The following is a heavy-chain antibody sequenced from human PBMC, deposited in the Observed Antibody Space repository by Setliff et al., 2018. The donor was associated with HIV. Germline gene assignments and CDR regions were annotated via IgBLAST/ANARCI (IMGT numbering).Heavy chain of an antibody. D-gene: IGHD3-10*01. Sequence: PSETLSLTCGVSGYSMSSGYYWGWIRQPPGKGLEWIGSIYYTGSTNYNPSLQSRISISVDTSKNQLSLKLSSVTAADTAVYYCVRVGYHGSGRYSFDYWGQGTLVTVSS. CDR2: IYYTGST. J-gene: IGHJ4*02. V-gene: IGHV4-38-2*01. CDR1: GYSMSSGYY. CDR3: VRVGYHGSGRYSFDY.